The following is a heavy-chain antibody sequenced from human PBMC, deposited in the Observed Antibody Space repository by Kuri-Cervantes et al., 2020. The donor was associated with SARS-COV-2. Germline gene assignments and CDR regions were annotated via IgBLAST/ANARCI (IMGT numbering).Heavy chain of an antibody. V-gene: IGHV3-21*01. J-gene: IGHJ6*03. Sequence: GESLKISCAASGFTFSSYSMNWVRQAPGKGLEWISSISSSSSYIYYADSVKGRFTISRDNAKNSLYLQMNSLRAEDTAMYYCARDPLRYYYYMDVWGKGTTVTVSS. CDR1: GFTFSSYS. CDR2: ISSSSSYI. CDR3: ARDPLRYYYYMDV.